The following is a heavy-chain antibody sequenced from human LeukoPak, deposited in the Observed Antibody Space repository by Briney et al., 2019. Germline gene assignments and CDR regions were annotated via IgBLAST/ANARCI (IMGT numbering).Heavy chain of an antibody. CDR1: GFTFSSYA. CDR3: ARSARFRPNYYYYMDV. Sequence: GGSLRLSCAASGFTFSSYAMHWVRQAPGKGLEWVAVISYDGSNKYYADSVKGRFTISRDNSKNTLYLQMNSLRAEDTAVYYCARSARFRPNYYYYMDVWGKGTTVTVSS. D-gene: IGHD3-10*01. V-gene: IGHV3-30*04. CDR2: ISYDGSNK. J-gene: IGHJ6*03.